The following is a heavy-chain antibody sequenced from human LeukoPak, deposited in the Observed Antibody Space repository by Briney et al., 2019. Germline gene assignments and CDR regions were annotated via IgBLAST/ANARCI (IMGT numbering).Heavy chain of an antibody. J-gene: IGHJ4*02. Sequence: GTLSLTCTVSGDSINSLDLWSWVRQPPGKGLEWIGEMYLSGTTHSNPSVKSRVTISIDKSKNQFFLNLSSVTAADTAVYYCAGLVGRYSSGLYYYYFDYWGQGTLVTVSS. CDR2: MYLSGTT. CDR3: AGLVGRYSSGLYYYYFDY. CDR1: GDSINSLDL. D-gene: IGHD3-22*01. V-gene: IGHV4-4*02.